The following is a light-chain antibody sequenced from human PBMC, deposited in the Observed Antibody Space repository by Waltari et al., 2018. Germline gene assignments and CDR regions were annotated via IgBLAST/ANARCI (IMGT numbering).Light chain of an antibody. J-gene: IGKJ1*01. Sequence: DIQMTQSPSTLSASVGDRVTITCRASQSISNWLAWYQQKQGKAPKLLIYKASNLESGVPARFSGSGSGTEFTLTISRLQPDYFATYYCQQYDNYWTFGQGTKVEI. CDR2: KAS. CDR1: QSISNW. V-gene: IGKV1-5*03. CDR3: QQYDNYWT.